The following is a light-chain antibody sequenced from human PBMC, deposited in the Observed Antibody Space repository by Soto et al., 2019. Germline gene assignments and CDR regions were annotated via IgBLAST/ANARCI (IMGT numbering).Light chain of an antibody. CDR3: QQHGGSPIT. CDR2: GAS. V-gene: IGKV3-20*01. Sequence: IVLTQSPGTLSLSPGERATLSCRASESVPSNFLAWYQQKPGQAPRLLSYGASSRATGIPDRFSGSGAGTDFTLTISRLEPEDFAVFYCQQHGGSPITFGQGTRLEIK. CDR1: ESVPSNF. J-gene: IGKJ5*01.